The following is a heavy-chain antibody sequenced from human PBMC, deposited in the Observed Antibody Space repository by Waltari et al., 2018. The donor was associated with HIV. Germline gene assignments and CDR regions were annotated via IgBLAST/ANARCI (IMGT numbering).Heavy chain of an antibody. CDR2: IKPKSGTT. V-gene: IGHV1-2*06. J-gene: IGHJ6*02. D-gene: IGHD2-21*02. CDR3: AKGGAIVVVTAIRYYGLDV. Sequence: QVQLVQSGPEVKKSEASVNVSCKASRHTFTDYYIHWVRQATGQGLEWMRRIKPKSGTTKYALQIQGRVTLTRDTSTSTADMELNSLRSDDTAVYFCAKGGAIVVVTAIRYYGLDVWGQGTTVTVSS. CDR1: RHTFTDYY.